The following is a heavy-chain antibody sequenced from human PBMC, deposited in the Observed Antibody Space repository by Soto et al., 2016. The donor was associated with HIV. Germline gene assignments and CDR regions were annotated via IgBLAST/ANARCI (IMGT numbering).Heavy chain of an antibody. CDR1: GFTFSSYW. J-gene: IGHJ6*03. D-gene: IGHD3-16*01. CDR3: SSPFISEEDYMDV. Sequence: EVQLVESGGGLVQPGGPLRLSRAASGFTFSSYWMHWVRQAPGKGLVWVSRINSDGSSTSYADSVKGRFTISRDNAKNTLYLQMNSLRAEDTAVYYCSSPFISEEDYMDVWGKGTTVTVSS. V-gene: IGHV3-74*01. CDR2: INSDGSST.